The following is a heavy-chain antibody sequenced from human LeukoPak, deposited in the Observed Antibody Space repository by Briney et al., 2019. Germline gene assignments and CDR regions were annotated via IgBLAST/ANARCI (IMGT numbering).Heavy chain of an antibody. CDR1: GGSISSYY. D-gene: IGHD3-22*01. CDR2: IYYSGST. V-gene: IGHV4-59*01. Sequence: SETLSLTCTVSGGSISSYYWSWIRQPPGKGLEWIGYIYYSGSTNYNPSLKSRVTITVDTSKNQFSLKLSSVTAADTAVYYCARESDSSGYSLDYWGQGTLVTVSS. J-gene: IGHJ4*02. CDR3: ARESDSSGYSLDY.